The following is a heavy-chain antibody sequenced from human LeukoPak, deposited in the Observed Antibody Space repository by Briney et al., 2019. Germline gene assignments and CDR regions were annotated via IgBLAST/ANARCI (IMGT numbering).Heavy chain of an antibody. J-gene: IGHJ6*02. CDR2: IIPILGIA. CDR1: GGTFSSYA. D-gene: IGHD6-13*01. Sequence: ASVKVSCKASGGTFSSYAISWGRHAPGQGLEWMGRIIPILGIANYAKKFQGRVTITADKSTGTAYMELSSLTYGDTPVYYCARDPRISLYISGMDVWRQ. V-gene: IGHV1-69*04. CDR3: ARDPRISLYISGMDV.